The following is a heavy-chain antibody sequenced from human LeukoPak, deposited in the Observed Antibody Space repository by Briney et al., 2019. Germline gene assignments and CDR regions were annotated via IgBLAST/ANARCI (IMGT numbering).Heavy chain of an antibody. J-gene: IGHJ4*02. CDR3: ARRYRSGWYVFDY. V-gene: IGHV1-69*06. CDR2: IIAIFGTA. D-gene: IGHD6-19*01. Sequence: SVKVSCKASGGTFSSYAISWVRQAPGQGLEWRGGIIAIFGTANYAQKFQGRVTITADKSTSTASLELSSLRSEDTAVYYCARRYRSGWYVFDYWGQGTLVTVSS. CDR1: GGTFSSYA.